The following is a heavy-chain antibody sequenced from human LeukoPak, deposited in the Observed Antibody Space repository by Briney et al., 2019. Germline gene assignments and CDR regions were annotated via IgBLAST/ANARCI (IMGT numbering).Heavy chain of an antibody. CDR1: GGSISSGGYY. CDR3: ARSFPVVPAAADY. CDR2: IYYSGST. V-gene: IGHV4-31*03. J-gene: IGHJ4*02. D-gene: IGHD2-2*01. Sequence: PSQTLSLTCTVSGGSISSGGYYWSWIRQHPGKGLEWIGYIYYSGSTYYNPSLKSRVTISVDTSKNQFSLKLSSVTAADTAVYYCARSFPVVPAAADYWGQGTLVTVSS.